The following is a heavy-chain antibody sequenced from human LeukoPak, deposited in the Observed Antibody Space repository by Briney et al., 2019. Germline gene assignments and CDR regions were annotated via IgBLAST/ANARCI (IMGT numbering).Heavy chain of an antibody. V-gene: IGHV1-69*05. D-gene: IGHD4-17*01. Sequence: SVKVSCKASGGTFSSYAISWVRQAPGQGLEWMGRIIPIFGTANYAQKFQGRVTITTDESTSTAYMELSSLRSEDTAVYYCARDSYGDYGPGYFDYWGQGTLVTVSS. CDR1: GGTFSSYA. CDR2: IIPIFGTA. CDR3: ARDSYGDYGPGYFDY. J-gene: IGHJ4*02.